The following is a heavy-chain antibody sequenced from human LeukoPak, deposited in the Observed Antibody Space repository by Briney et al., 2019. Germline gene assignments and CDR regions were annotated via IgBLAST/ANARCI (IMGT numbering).Heavy chain of an antibody. CDR2: ISGSGGST. J-gene: IGHJ6*04. D-gene: IGHD3-10*01. Sequence: GGSLRLSCAASGFTFSSYAMSWVRQAPGKGLEWVSAISGSGGSTYYADSVKGRFTISRDNSKNTLYLQMNSLRAEDTAVYYCAKDPYRVRGENYYGMDVWGKGTTVTVSS. V-gene: IGHV3-23*01. CDR1: GFTFSSYA. CDR3: AKDPYRVRGENYYGMDV.